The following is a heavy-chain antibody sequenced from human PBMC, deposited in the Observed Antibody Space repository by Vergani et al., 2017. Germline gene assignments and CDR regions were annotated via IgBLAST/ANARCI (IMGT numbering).Heavy chain of an antibody. CDR2: ISGSGVSA. Sequence: EVQLLESGGGLVQPGGSLRLPCAASEFTFSNYAMNWVRQAPGKGLEWVSGISGSGVSAYYTDSVKGRFTISRDNSKNMLFLQMNNLRTEDPAIYYCAKQYFVSGNYLFDYWGQGTLVTVSS. CDR1: EFTFSNYA. CDR3: AKQYFVSGNYLFDY. J-gene: IGHJ4*02. V-gene: IGHV3-23*01. D-gene: IGHD3-9*01.